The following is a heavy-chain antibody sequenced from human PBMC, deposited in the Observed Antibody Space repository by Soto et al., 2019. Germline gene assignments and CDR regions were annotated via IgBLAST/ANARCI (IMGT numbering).Heavy chain of an antibody. D-gene: IGHD3-10*01. J-gene: IGHJ4*02. V-gene: IGHV1-69*02. CDR1: GDTFTFYS. CDR3: ASSYGSGYRAFDY. Sequence: QVQLVQSGAEVKKPGSSVRVSCKASGDTFTFYSINWVRQAPGLGLEWMGRINPILSMSNYAQRFQGRVTMTADKXTSTAYMELSSLRSEDTAMYYWASSYGSGYRAFDYWGQGALVTVSS. CDR2: INPILSMS.